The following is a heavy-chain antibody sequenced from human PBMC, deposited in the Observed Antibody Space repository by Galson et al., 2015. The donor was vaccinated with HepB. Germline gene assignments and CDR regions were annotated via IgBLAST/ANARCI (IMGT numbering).Heavy chain of an antibody. CDR3: ARDRLLAVYSSIEGAFDI. J-gene: IGHJ3*02. CDR2: IKQDGSEK. CDR1: GFTFSSYW. V-gene: IGHV3-7*03. Sequence: SLRLSCAASGFTFSSYWMSWVRQAPGKGLEWVANIKQDGSEKYYVDSVKGRFTISRDNAKNSLYLQMNSLRAEDTAVYYCARDRLLAVYSSIEGAFDIWGQGTMVTVSS. D-gene: IGHD6-13*01.